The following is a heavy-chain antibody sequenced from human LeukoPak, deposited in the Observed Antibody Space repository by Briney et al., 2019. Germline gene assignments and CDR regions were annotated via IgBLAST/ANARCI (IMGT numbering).Heavy chain of an antibody. J-gene: IGHJ4*02. D-gene: IGHD6-19*01. CDR3: ARSIAVARLDY. V-gene: IGHV4-59*01. CDR1: GGSISSYY. CDR2: IYYSGST. Sequence: XSETLSLTCTVSGGSISSYYWSWIRQPPGKGLEWIGYIYYSGSTNYNPSLKSRVTISVDTSKNQFSLKLSSVTAADTAVYYCARSIAVARLDYWGQGTLVTVSS.